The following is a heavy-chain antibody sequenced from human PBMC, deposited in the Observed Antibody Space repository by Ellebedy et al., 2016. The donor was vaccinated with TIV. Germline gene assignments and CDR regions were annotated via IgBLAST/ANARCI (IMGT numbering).Heavy chain of an antibody. CDR2: IYPGNSDT. CDR3: ARLGEYSSGWYIRH. J-gene: IGHJ4*02. D-gene: IGHD6-19*01. V-gene: IGHV5-51*01. CDR1: GYSFSTHW. Sequence: KVSCKGSGYSFSTHWIAWVRQMPGKGLEWMGTIYPGNSDTRYSPSFQGQVTISADKSISTAYLQWSSLKASDTAMYYCARLGEYSSGWYIRHWGQGTLVTVSS.